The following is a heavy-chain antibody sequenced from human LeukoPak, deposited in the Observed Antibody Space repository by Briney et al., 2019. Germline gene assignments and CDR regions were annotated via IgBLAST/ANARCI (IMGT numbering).Heavy chain of an antibody. Sequence: ASVKVSCKASGGTFSSYAISWVRQAPGQGLEWMGRIIPIFGTANYAQKFQGRVTITTDESTSTAYMELSSLRSEDTAMYYCARDLRPYYYDSSGYYQLNDYWGQGTLVTASS. CDR2: IIPIFGTA. CDR3: ARDLRPYYYDSSGYYQLNDY. V-gene: IGHV1-69*05. CDR1: GGTFSSYA. D-gene: IGHD3-22*01. J-gene: IGHJ4*02.